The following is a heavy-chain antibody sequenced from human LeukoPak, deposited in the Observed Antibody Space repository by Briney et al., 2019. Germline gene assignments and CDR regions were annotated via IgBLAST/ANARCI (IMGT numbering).Heavy chain of an antibody. CDR1: GFPFSSYS. D-gene: IGHD6-19*01. J-gene: IGHJ4*02. CDR2: ISSSSSYI. CDR3: ASVEYSSGWSGY. Sequence: GGALRLSCAASGFPFSSYSMNWVRQAPGKGLEWVSSISSSSSYIYYADSVKGRFTISSDNAKNSLYLQMNSLRAEDTAVYYCASVEYSSGWSGYWGQGTLVTVSS. V-gene: IGHV3-21*01.